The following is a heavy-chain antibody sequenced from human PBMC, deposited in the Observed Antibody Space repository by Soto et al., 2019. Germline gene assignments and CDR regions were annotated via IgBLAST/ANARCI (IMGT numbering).Heavy chain of an antibody. Sequence: PGGSLRLSCAVSGFTFSSYWMSWVRQAPGRGLERVATIAHDGSEKFYADSVKGRFTISRDNTKNSLYLQMNSLRAEDTAVYYCARESNAHFDYWGQGTMVTVPS. V-gene: IGHV3-7*01. CDR2: IAHDGSEK. D-gene: IGHD7-27*01. CDR3: ARESNAHFDY. J-gene: IGHJ4*02. CDR1: GFTFSSYW.